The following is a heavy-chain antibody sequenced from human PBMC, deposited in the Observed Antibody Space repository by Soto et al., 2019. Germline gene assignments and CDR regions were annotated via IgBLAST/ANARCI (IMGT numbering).Heavy chain of an antibody. CDR3: ARYATSYCGGDCYSFDY. J-gene: IGHJ4*02. V-gene: IGHV1-69*13. CDR1: GGTFSSYA. D-gene: IGHD2-21*02. Sequence: SVKVSCKASGGTFSSYAISWVRQAPGQGLEWMGGIIPIFGTANYAQKFQGRVTITADESTSTAYMELSSLRSEDTAVYYCARYATSYCGGDCYSFDYWGQGTLVTVSS. CDR2: IIPIFGTA.